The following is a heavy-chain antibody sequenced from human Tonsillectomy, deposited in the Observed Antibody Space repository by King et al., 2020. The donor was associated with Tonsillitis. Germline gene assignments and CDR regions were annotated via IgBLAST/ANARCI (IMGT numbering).Heavy chain of an antibody. CDR1: GFPFSTYA. V-gene: IGHV3-23*04. D-gene: IGHD2-21*02. CDR3: ARRVTALDY. CDR2: ISGSGGGT. J-gene: IGHJ4*02. Sequence: VQLVESGGGLVQSGGSLRLSCAASGFPFSTYAMSWVRQAPGKGLEWVSVISGSGGGTYYAESVKGRFTISRDNSKNTLYLQMTSPRAEDTAVYYWARRVTALDYWGQGTLVTVSS.